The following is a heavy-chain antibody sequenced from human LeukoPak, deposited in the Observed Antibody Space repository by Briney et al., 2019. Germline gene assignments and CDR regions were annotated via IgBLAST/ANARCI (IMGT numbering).Heavy chain of an antibody. CDR1: GGSFSGYY. CDR3: ARSNYVWGSYRPRQSDAFDI. Sequence: PSETLSLTCAVYGGSFSGYYWNWIRQPPGKGLEWIGEINHSGSTNYNPSLKSRVTISVDTSKNQFSLKLSSVTAADTAVYYCARSNYVWGSYRPRQSDAFDIWGQGTMVTVSS. J-gene: IGHJ3*02. CDR2: INHSGST. D-gene: IGHD3-16*02. V-gene: IGHV4-34*01.